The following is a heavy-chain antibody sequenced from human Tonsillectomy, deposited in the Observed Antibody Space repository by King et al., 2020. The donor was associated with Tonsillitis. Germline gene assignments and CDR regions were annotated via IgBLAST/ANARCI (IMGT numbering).Heavy chain of an antibody. CDR2: ISSDGTNK. CDR3: AIDRESWVLDIDY. Sequence: VQLVESGGGVVQPGRSLRLSCAASGFTFRNYAMHWVRQAPGKGLEWVAIISSDGTNKFYADSVKGRFTISRDSSKNTLYLQMNSLRAEDTAVYYCAIDRESWVLDIDYWGQGTLVTVSS. J-gene: IGHJ4*02. CDR1: GFTFRNYA. V-gene: IGHV3-30*04. D-gene: IGHD1-26*01.